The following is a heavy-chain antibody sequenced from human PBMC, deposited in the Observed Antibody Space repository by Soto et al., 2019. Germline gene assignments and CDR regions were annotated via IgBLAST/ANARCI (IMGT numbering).Heavy chain of an antibody. CDR2: INANNGGA. V-gene: IGHV1-2*02. CDR3: AREGGSETLQPSYNWFDT. Sequence: ASVKVSCKASGYTFTDYHIHWVLQAPGQGLEFMGWINANNGGAGSAQQFQGRVTVTRGTSITTVYMELSNLRSDDTAVYYCAREGGSETLQPSYNWFDTWGQGTLVTVSS. J-gene: IGHJ5*02. CDR1: GYTFTDYH. D-gene: IGHD6-25*01.